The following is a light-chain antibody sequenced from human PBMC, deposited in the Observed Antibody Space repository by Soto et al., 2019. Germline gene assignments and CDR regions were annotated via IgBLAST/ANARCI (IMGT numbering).Light chain of an antibody. CDR3: QQYENWPYT. V-gene: IGKV3-15*01. CDR2: GAS. J-gene: IGKJ5*01. Sequence: ERLLTQSPDTLSLAPRESATLSSRASQRVYSNLAWYQQRPGQAPRLLIYGASIRAPGIPARFSGGGSGTEFTLTITSLQSEDFAVYYCQQYENWPYTFGQGTRLEI. CDR1: QRVYSN.